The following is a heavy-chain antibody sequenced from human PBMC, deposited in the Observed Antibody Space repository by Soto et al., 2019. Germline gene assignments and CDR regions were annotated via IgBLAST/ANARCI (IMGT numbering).Heavy chain of an antibody. CDR2: ISYDVSNK. D-gene: IGHD3-22*01. Sequence: GGSLRLSCAASGFTFSSYAMHWVRQAPGKGLEWVAVISYDVSNKYCADSVKGRFTISRDNSKNTLYLQMNSLRAEDTAVYYCARSGVGYHSSGYYYGYWGQGTRVTVPS. J-gene: IGHJ4*02. CDR1: GFTFSSYA. CDR3: ARSGVGYHSSGYYYGY. V-gene: IGHV3-30-3*01.